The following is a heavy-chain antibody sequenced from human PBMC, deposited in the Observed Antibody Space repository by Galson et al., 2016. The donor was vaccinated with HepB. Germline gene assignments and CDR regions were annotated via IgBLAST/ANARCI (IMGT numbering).Heavy chain of an antibody. CDR2: ISSSSDTI. J-gene: IGHJ6*02. CDR1: GFTFSSFS. D-gene: IGHD2-2*01. CDR3: ARRYCSSTSPCGMDV. Sequence: SLRLSCAVSGFTFSSFSMNWVRQAPGKGLEWVSYISSSSDTIYYADSVKGRFTISRDNAKNSLYLQMNSLRDGDTAVYYCARRYCSSTSPCGMDVWGPGTTVTVSS. V-gene: IGHV3-48*02.